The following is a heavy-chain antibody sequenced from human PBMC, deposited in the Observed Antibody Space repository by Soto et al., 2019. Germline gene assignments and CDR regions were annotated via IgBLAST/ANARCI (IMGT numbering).Heavy chain of an antibody. CDR1: GFTFTRYS. V-gene: IGHV3-21*06. J-gene: IGHJ4*02. Sequence: PGGSLRLSCSASGFTFTRYSMNWVRQAPGKGLEWVSSISSTTNYIYYGDSMKGRFTISRDNAKNSLYLEMNSLRAEDTAVYYCARESEDLTSNFDYWGQGTLVTVSS. CDR2: ISSTTNYI. CDR3: ARESEDLTSNFDY.